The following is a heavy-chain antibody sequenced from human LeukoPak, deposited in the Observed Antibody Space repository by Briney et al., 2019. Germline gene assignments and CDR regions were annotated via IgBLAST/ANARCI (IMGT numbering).Heavy chain of an antibody. J-gene: IGHJ4*02. CDR2: INSDGSSP. CDR1: GFTFSNYW. D-gene: IGHD3-22*01. CDR3: ARDRIEDYDSTGYPAY. Sequence: GGSLRLSCAASGFTFSNYWMRWVRQAPGKGLVWVSRINSDGSSPGYADFVKGRFTISRDNAKNTVYLQMNSLRVEDTAVYYCARDRIEDYDSTGYPAYWGQGALVTVSS. V-gene: IGHV3-74*01.